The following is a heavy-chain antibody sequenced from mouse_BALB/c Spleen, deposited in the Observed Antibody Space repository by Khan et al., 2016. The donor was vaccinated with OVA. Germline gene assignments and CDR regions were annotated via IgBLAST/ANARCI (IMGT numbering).Heavy chain of an antibody. CDR3: TSHGSSYTWFGT. J-gene: IGHJ3*02. CDR2: IDPTTGYT. Sequence: QVQLQQSGAELAKPGASVKMSCKASGYTFTNYWMHWVKQRPGQGLEWIGYIDPTTGYTEYNQKFKDKATLTADKSYSTAYMQLSSLTSEDSAVYYCTSHGSSYTWFGTGAKGLWSLSLQ. D-gene: IGHD1-1*01. V-gene: IGHV1-7*01. CDR1: GYTFTNYW.